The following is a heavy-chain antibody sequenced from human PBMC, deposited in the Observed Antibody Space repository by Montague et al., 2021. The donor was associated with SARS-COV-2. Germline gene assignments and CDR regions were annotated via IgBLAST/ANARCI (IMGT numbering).Heavy chain of an antibody. V-gene: IGHV4-59*01. CDR1: GGSINNYF. CDR2: MHSTGST. CDR3: ARAVVGAKTATIES. J-gene: IGHJ4*02. Sequence: SETLSLTCSVSGGSINNYFWGWIRQSPGKGLEWVGYMHSTGSTAYNPSRKSRVIISVDTSKTQISLKLSSVSAADTALYYCARAVVGAKTATIESWGQGTLVTVSS. D-gene: IGHD2-15*01.